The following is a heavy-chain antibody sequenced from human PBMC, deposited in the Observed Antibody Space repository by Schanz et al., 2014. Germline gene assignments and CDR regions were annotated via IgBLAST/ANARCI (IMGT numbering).Heavy chain of an antibody. D-gene: IGHD3-10*01. CDR3: ARSGVDV. Sequence: QVQLVESGGGLVKPGGSLRLSCTASGFTFRDYQMTWIRQAPGKGLEWISCITGGSTTYTYYADSVRGRFTISRDNAKSSVYLQMNSLRAEDTAVYYCARSGVDVWGQGTTVTVSS. V-gene: IGHV3-11*06. CDR1: GFTFRDYQ. J-gene: IGHJ6*02. CDR2: ITGGSTTYT.